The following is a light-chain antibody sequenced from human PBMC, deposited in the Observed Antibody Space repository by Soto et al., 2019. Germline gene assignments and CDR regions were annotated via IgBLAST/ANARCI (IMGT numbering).Light chain of an antibody. CDR2: DVS. J-gene: IGKJ1*01. CDR3: QQYDSYWT. Sequence: DIQITQSPSSLSASVGDRVTITCRASQNIRNWLAWYQQKPGKAPKLLIYDVSSLESGVPPRFSGSGSGTDFTLTISGLQPDDFATYYCQQYDSYWTFGQGTKVDIK. CDR1: QNIRNW. V-gene: IGKV1-5*01.